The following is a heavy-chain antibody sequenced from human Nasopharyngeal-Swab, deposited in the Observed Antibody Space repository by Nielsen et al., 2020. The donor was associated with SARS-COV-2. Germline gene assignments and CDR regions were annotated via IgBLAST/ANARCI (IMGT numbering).Heavy chain of an antibody. CDR3: AKDSSGTSDY. J-gene: IGHJ4*02. CDR2: ISGSGGST. CDR1: GFTSSSYA. Sequence: GESLNISCAASGFTSSSYAMSWVRQAPGKGLEWVSAISGSGGSTYYADSVKGRFTISRDNSKNTLYLQMNSLRAEDTAVYYCAKDSSGTSDYWGQGTLVTVSS. D-gene: IGHD1-26*01. V-gene: IGHV3-23*01.